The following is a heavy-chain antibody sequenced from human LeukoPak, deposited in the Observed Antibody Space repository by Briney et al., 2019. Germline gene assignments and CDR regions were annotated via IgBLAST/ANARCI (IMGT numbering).Heavy chain of an antibody. D-gene: IGHD6-19*01. Sequence: ASVKVSSKASVYTFTDYYMHWVRQAPGQGLEWMGWINPNSGGTKYTQKFQGRVTMTRDTSISTAYMELSRLRSDDTAVYYCASIFPGIAVAGDFAYWGHGTLVTVSS. CDR2: INPNSGGT. CDR3: ASIFPGIAVAGDFAY. CDR1: VYTFTDYY. V-gene: IGHV1-2*02. J-gene: IGHJ4*01.